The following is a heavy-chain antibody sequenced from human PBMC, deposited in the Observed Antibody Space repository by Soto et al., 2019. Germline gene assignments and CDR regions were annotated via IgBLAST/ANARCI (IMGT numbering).Heavy chain of an antibody. CDR1: GFTFISYA. CDR3: AKLAQLWLRDYYYGMDV. J-gene: IGHJ6*02. V-gene: IGHV3-23*01. Sequence: GGSLRLSCAASGFTFISYAMSWVRQAPGKGLEWVSAISGSGGSTYYADSVKGRFTISRDNSKNTLYLQMNSLRAEDTAVYYCAKLAQLWLRDYYYGMDVWGQGTTVTVSS. CDR2: ISGSGGST. D-gene: IGHD5-18*01.